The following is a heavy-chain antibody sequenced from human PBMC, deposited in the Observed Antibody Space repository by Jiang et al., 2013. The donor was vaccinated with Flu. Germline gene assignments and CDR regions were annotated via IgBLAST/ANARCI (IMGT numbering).Heavy chain of an antibody. CDR2: IYYSGST. J-gene: IGHJ4*02. V-gene: IGHV4-39*07. CDR1: GGSISSSSYY. CDR3: ARRRFSSPYDY. Sequence: PGLLKPSETLSLTCTVSGGSISSSSYYWGWIRQPPGKGLEWIGSIYYSGSTYYNPSLKSRVTISVDTSKNQFSLKLSSVTAADTAVYYCARRRFSSPYDYWGQGTLVTVSS. D-gene: IGHD6-13*01.